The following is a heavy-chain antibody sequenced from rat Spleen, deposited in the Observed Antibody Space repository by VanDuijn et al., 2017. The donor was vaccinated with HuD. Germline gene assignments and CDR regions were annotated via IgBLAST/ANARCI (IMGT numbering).Heavy chain of an antibody. Sequence: EVQLVESGGGLVQPGRSMKLSCAASGFTFSNYYMAWVRQAPTKGLEWVASLSYEGSTTYYRDSVKGRFTISRDNTKSTLYLQMNSLRSEDTATYYCTTENYWFAYWGQGTLVTVSS. CDR2: LSYEGSTT. D-gene: IGHD1-10*01. J-gene: IGHJ3*01. CDR1: GFTFSNYY. V-gene: IGHV5-20*01. CDR3: TTENYWFAY.